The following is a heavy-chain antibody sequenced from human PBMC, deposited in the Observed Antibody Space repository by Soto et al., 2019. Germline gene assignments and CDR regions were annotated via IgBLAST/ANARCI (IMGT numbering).Heavy chain of an antibody. J-gene: IGHJ6*02. CDR3: AREVGAEMATIKKPHYYYGMDV. CDR2: INSDGSST. Sequence: VQLVESGGGLVQPGGSLRLSCAASGFTFSSYWMHWVRQAPGKGLVWVSRINSDGSSTSYADSVKGRFTISRDNAKNTLYLQMNSLRAEDTAVYYCAREVGAEMATIKKPHYYYGMDVWGQGTTVTVSS. D-gene: IGHD5-12*01. CDR1: GFTFSSYW. V-gene: IGHV3-74*01.